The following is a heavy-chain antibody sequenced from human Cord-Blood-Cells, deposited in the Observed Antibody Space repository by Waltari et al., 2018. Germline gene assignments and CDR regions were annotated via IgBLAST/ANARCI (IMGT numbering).Heavy chain of an antibody. J-gene: IGHJ4*02. CDR3: ARGGSSFDY. Sequence: EVQLVESGGGLVQPGGSLRVSGAASGFPFGRDWMRWVRQAPGKGLEWVANIKQDGSEKYYVDSVKGRFTISRDNAKNSLYLQMNSLRAEDTAVYYCARGGSSFDYWGQGTLVTVSS. CDR1: GFPFGRDW. V-gene: IGHV3-7*04. CDR2: IKQDGSEK. D-gene: IGHD6-13*01.